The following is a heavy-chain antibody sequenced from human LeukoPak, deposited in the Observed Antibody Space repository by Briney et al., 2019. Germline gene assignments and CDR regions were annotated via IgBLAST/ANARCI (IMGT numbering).Heavy chain of an antibody. V-gene: IGHV1-24*01. Sequence: ASVKVSCKVSGYTLTELSMHWVRQAPGKGLEWMGGFDPEDGETIYAQKFQGRVTMTEDTSTDTAYMELSSLRSEDTAVYYCATMAYSSGWYGYKYYFDYWGQGTLVTVSS. D-gene: IGHD6-19*01. CDR2: FDPEDGET. CDR3: ATMAYSSGWYGYKYYFDY. J-gene: IGHJ4*02. CDR1: GYTLTELS.